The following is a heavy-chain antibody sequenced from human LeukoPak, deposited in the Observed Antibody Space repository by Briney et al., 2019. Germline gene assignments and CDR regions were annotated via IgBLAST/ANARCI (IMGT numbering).Heavy chain of an antibody. CDR3: AKDRSYYDSGGFRNFDY. Sequence: GGSLRLSCAASALTFNSCGMHWVRQAPGKGLEWVAFIRNDGSNSYYADSVKGRFTISRDNSKNTLYLQMNRLRPEDTAVYYCAKDRSYYDSGGFRNFDYWGQGTLVTVSS. CDR1: ALTFNSCG. CDR2: IRNDGSNS. D-gene: IGHD3-22*01. V-gene: IGHV3-30*02. J-gene: IGHJ4*02.